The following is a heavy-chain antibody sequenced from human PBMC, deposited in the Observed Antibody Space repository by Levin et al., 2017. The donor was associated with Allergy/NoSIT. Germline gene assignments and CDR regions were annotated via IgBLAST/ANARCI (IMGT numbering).Heavy chain of an antibody. CDR1: GFTFSDSG. V-gene: IGHV3-33*01. CDR3: ARDRRGPLDY. D-gene: IGHD1-26*01. CDR2: IWYDGSNK. Sequence: LSLTCAASGFTFSDSGMHWARQVPGKGLEWVAVIWYDGSNKYYTDSVQGRFTISRDNSKNTVYLQMNSLRAEDTAVYYCARDRRGPLDYWGPGTLVTVSS. J-gene: IGHJ4*02.